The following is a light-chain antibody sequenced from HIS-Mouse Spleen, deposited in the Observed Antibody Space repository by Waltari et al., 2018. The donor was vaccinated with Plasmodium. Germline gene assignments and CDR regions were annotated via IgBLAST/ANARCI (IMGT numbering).Light chain of an antibody. CDR2: AAS. CDR3: LQDYNYPYT. J-gene: IGKJ2*01. V-gene: IGKV1-6*01. CDR1: QGIRND. Sequence: AIQMTQSPSSLPASVGARVTIPCRASQGIRNDLGWYQQKPGKAPKLLISAASSLQSGVPSRFSGSGSGTDFTLTISSLQPEDFATYYCLQDYNYPYTFGQGTKLEIK.